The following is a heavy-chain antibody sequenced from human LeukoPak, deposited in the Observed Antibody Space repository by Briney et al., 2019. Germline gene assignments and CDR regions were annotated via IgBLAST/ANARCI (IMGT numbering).Heavy chain of an antibody. J-gene: IGHJ4*02. Sequence: GASVKVSCKASGYTFTSYYMHWVRQAPGQGLEWMGIINPSGGSTSYAQKFQGRVTMTRDMPTSTVYMELSSLRSEDTAVYYCARDLRRVGQVYYDFWSGYYGPDYWGQGTLVTVSS. CDR2: INPSGGST. CDR3: ARDLRRVGQVYYDFWSGYYGPDY. D-gene: IGHD3-3*01. V-gene: IGHV1-46*01. CDR1: GYTFTSYY.